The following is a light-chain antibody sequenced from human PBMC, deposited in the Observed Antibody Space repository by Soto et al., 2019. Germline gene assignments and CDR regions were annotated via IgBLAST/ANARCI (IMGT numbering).Light chain of an antibody. CDR2: CAS. J-gene: IGKJ2*01. Sequence: EIVLTQSQGPLSLSPGERATLSCRASQSVGSNFLSWFQQKPGQGPRLRIYCASNRATGIPDRFSGSGSGTDLPLTISGLEPEDSAVYYCHQFLGSQGYTFGQGTKLEIK. CDR1: QSVGSNF. V-gene: IGKV3-20*01. CDR3: HQFLGSQGYT.